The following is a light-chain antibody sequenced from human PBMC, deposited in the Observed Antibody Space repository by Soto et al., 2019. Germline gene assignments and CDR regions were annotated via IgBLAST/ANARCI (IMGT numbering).Light chain of an antibody. CDR3: CSYAGRNNFVI. CDR2: EVY. V-gene: IGLV2-8*01. Sequence: QSALTQPPSASGSPGQSVTISCTGTSSDVGGYNYVSWYQQHPGKAPKLIIYEVYKRSSGVSARFSGFKSGNTASLIVSGLQAEDEADYYCCSYAGRNNFVIFGGGTKLTVL. J-gene: IGLJ2*01. CDR1: SSDVGGYNY.